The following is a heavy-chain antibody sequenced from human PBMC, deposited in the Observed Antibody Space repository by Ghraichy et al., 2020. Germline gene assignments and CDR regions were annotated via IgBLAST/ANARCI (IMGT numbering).Heavy chain of an antibody. CDR3: ARQGCRGVCYKIKTYWYFDL. D-gene: IGHD2-8*02. CDR1: GGSISSSSYY. J-gene: IGHJ2*01. CDR2: IYYSGST. V-gene: IGHV4-39*01. Sequence: SETLSLTCTVSGGSISSSSYYWGWIRQPPGKGLEWIGSIYYSGSTYYNPSLKSRVTISVDTSKNQFSLKLSSVTAADTAVYYCARQGCRGVCYKIKTYWYFDLWGRGTLVTVSS.